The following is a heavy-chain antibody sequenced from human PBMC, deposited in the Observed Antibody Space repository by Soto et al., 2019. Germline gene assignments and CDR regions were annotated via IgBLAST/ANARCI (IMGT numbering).Heavy chain of an antibody. Sequence: QVQLVESGGGVVQPGRSLRLSCAASGFTFSSYGMHWVRQAPGKGLEWVAVIWYDGSNKYYADSVKGRFTISRDNSKNTLYLQMNSLRAEDTAVYYCARELPTYYYDSSGLDYWGQGTLVTLSS. V-gene: IGHV3-33*01. CDR1: GFTFSSYG. D-gene: IGHD3-22*01. J-gene: IGHJ4*02. CDR2: IWYDGSNK. CDR3: ARELPTYYYDSSGLDY.